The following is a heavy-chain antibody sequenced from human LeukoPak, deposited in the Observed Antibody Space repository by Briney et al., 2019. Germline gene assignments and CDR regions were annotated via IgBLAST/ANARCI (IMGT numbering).Heavy chain of an antibody. V-gene: IGHV4-59*08. CDR3: ARRRGYGQFDY. D-gene: IGHD5-18*01. J-gene: IGHJ4*02. CDR2: IYYSGST. Sequence: SETLSLTCTVSGGSISSYYWSWIRQPPGKGLEWIGYIYYSGSTNYNPSLKSRVTISVDTSKNQFSLKLSSVTAADTAVYYCARRRGYGQFDYWGQGNLVTVSS. CDR1: GGSISSYY.